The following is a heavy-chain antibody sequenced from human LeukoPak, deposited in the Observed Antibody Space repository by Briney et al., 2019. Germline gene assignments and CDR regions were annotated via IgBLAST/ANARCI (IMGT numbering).Heavy chain of an antibody. V-gene: IGHV3-21*01. CDR1: GFTFSSYS. Sequence: GGSLRLSCAASGFTFSSYSMNWVRQAPGKGLEWVSSISSSGSYTYYADSVKGRFTISRDNAKNSLYLQMNSLRAEDTAVYYCARGRDSGSFIIDYWGQGTLVTVSS. CDR2: ISSSGSYT. D-gene: IGHD3-10*01. CDR3: ARGRDSGSFIIDY. J-gene: IGHJ4*02.